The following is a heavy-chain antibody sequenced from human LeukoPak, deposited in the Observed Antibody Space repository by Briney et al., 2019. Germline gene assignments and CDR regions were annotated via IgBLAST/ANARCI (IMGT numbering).Heavy chain of an antibody. CDR2: IYPGDSDT. CDR1: GSIFPSYW. D-gene: IGHD6-13*01. Sequence: GGSLKISCRGSGSIFPSYWIGGGRGVPGKALEGMGIIYPGDSDTRYSPSFQGQVTISADKSISTAYLQWSSLKASDTAMYYCARLYSSSWSDYWGQGTLVTVSS. J-gene: IGHJ4*02. V-gene: IGHV5-51*01. CDR3: ARLYSSSWSDY.